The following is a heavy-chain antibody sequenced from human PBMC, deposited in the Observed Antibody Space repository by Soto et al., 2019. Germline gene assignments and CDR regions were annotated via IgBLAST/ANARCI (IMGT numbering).Heavy chain of an antibody. CDR2: ISSSGSTI. D-gene: IGHD3-16*01. Sequence: GGSLRLSCAASGFTFSDYYMSWIRQAPGKGLEWVSYISSSGSTIYYADSVKGRFTISRDNAKNSLYLQMNSLRAEDTAVYYCARVGFTWSPYYMDVWGKGTTVTVSS. CDR1: GFTFSDYY. CDR3: ARVGFTWSPYYMDV. V-gene: IGHV3-11*01. J-gene: IGHJ6*03.